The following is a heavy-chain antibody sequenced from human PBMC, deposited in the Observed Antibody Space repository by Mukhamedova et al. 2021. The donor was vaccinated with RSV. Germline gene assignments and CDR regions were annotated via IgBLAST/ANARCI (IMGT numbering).Heavy chain of an antibody. V-gene: IGHV5-51*01. CDR2: T. D-gene: IGHD3-3*01. Sequence: TRYSPSFQGQVTISADKSISTAYLQWSSLKASDTAMYYCARQHPRGFGVVNPWGQGTLVTVSS. J-gene: IGHJ5*02. CDR3: ARQHPRGFGVVNP.